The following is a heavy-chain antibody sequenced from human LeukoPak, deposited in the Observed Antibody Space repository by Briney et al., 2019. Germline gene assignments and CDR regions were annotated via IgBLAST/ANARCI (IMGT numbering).Heavy chain of an antibody. D-gene: IGHD5-18*01. CDR1: GYTFTSYG. J-gene: IGHJ6*03. V-gene: IGHV1-18*01. CDR2: ISADNGNT. CDR3: ARGRGYSYGYGHYYYMDV. Sequence: WASVKVSCKASGYTFTSYGISWVRQAPGQGLEWMGWISADNGNTNYAQKLQGRVTMTTDTSTSTAYMELRSLRSDDTAVYYCARGRGYSYGYGHYYYMDVWGKGTTVTVSS.